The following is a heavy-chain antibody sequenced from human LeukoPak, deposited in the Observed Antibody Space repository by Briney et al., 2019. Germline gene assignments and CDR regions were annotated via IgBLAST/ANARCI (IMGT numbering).Heavy chain of an antibody. CDR3: ARFYDSSGYGDGSLDY. J-gene: IGHJ4*02. V-gene: IGHV3-33*08. D-gene: IGHD3-22*01. Sequence: PGGSLRLSCAASGFTFSSHWMHWVRQAPGKGLEWVAVIWYDGSNKYYADSVKGRFTISRDNSKNTLYLQMNSLRAEDTAVYYCARFYDSSGYGDGSLDYWGQGTLVTVSS. CDR2: IWYDGSNK. CDR1: GFTFSSHW.